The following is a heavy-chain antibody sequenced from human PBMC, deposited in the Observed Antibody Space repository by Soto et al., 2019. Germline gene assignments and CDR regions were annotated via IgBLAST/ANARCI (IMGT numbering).Heavy chain of an antibody. CDR1: GFTFSSYG. V-gene: IGHV3-33*01. CDR3: AREYSSGWSSLDY. Sequence: QVQLVESGGGVVQPGRSLRLSCAASGFTFSSYGMNWVRQAPGKGLEWVAVIWNDGSNKYYADSVKGRFTISRDNPKNTLSLQMNSLRAEDTALYYCAREYSSGWSSLDYWGQGTLVTVSS. J-gene: IGHJ4*02. CDR2: IWNDGSNK. D-gene: IGHD6-19*01.